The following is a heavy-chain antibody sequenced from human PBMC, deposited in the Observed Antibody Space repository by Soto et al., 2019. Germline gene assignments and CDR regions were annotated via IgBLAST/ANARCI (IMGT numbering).Heavy chain of an antibody. CDR1: GGTITSGRSS. Sequence: SETLSLTCSVSGGTITSGRSSWNWIRQSPGKGLEWIAYIYHSGSTYYNPSLKSRVTISVDRSENRFSLKLSSVTAADTAVYFCVAESVPSGPNYFDTWGPGTLVTVSS. J-gene: IGHJ5*02. V-gene: IGHV4-30-2*06. CDR2: IYHSGST. D-gene: IGHD2-2*01. CDR3: VAESVPSGPNYFDT.